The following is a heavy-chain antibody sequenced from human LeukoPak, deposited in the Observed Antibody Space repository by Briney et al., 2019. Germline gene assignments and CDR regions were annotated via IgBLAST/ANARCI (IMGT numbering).Heavy chain of an antibody. J-gene: IGHJ4*02. D-gene: IGHD6-19*01. V-gene: IGHV1-2*02. Sequence: ASVKVSCKASGYTFTGYYMHWVRQAPGQGLEWMGWITPNSGGTNYAQKFQGRVTMTRDTSISTAYMELSRLRSDDTAVYYCARAVYRAVAALNYWGQGTLVTVSS. CDR3: ARAVYRAVAALNY. CDR1: GYTFTGYY. CDR2: ITPNSGGT.